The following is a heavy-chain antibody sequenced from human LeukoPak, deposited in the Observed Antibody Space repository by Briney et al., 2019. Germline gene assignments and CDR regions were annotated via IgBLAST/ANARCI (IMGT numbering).Heavy chain of an antibody. J-gene: IGHJ4*02. CDR2: ISTSGDNT. CDR1: GFTFSSYA. Sequence: PGKSLRLSCVASGFTFSSYAMSWVRQAPGKGLEWVSGISTSGDNTYYADSVKGRFTISRDNSKNTLYLQMNSLRAEDTAVYYCAKEGYSTSSGYFDCWGQGTLVTVSS. CDR3: AKEGYSTSSGYFDC. V-gene: IGHV3-23*01. D-gene: IGHD6-6*01.